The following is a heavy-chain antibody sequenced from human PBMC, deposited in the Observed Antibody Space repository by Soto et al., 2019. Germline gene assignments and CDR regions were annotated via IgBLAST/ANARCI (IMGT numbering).Heavy chain of an antibody. V-gene: IGHV4-34*01. J-gene: IGHJ6*02. CDR2: INHSGST. Sequence: QVQLQQWGAGLLKPSETLSLTCAVYGGSFSGYYWSWIRQPPGKGLEWIGEINHSGSTNYNPSLKSRVPISVDTSKNQCSLKLSSVTAADTAVYYCARVYYDFWSGYYRGGGGMDVWGQGTTVTVSS. CDR3: ARVYYDFWSGYYRGGGGMDV. CDR1: GGSFSGYY. D-gene: IGHD3-3*01.